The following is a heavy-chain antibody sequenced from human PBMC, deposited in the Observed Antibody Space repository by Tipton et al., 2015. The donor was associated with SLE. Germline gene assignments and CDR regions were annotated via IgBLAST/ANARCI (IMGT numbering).Heavy chain of an antibody. Sequence: TLSLTCAVYGGSFSGHYWSWIRQPPGKGLEWIGYIYYSGSISYNPSLKSRVTISVDTSKNQFSLKLSSVTAADTAVYYCAREWGDAFDIWGQGTMVTVSS. V-gene: IGHV4-59*11. J-gene: IGHJ3*02. CDR2: IYYSGSI. D-gene: IGHD3-16*01. CDR1: GGSFSGHY. CDR3: AREWGDAFDI.